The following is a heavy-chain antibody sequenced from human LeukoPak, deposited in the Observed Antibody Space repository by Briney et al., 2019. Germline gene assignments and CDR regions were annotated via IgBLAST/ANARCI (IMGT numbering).Heavy chain of an antibody. Sequence: PSETLSLTCTVSGGSISGYYWSWIRQSPGKGLEWIGEINHSGSTNYNPSLKSRVTISVDTSKNQFSLKLSSVTAADTAVYYCARGLSDYCSGGSCYYFDYWGQGTLVTVSS. CDR2: INHSGST. CDR1: GGSISGYY. CDR3: ARGLSDYCSGGSCYYFDY. V-gene: IGHV4-34*01. J-gene: IGHJ4*02. D-gene: IGHD2-15*01.